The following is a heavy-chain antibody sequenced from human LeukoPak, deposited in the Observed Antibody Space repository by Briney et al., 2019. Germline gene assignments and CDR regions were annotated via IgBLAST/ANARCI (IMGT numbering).Heavy chain of an antibody. J-gene: IGHJ5*02. Sequence: HPGGSLRLSCAASGFTFISYWMSWVRQAPGKGLDWVANIKQGGSEKHYVPSLKSRFHIPREHAKHSLSLQMNSLRAEGPAVYYWARNRGCSSSSCWFDPWGQETLVTVSS. CDR1: GFTFISYW. D-gene: IGHD2-2*01. V-gene: IGHV3-7*01. CDR3: ARNRGCSSSSCWFDP. CDR2: IKQGGSEK.